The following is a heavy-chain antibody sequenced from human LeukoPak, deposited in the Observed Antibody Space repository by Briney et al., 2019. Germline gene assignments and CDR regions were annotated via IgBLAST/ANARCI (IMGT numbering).Heavy chain of an antibody. CDR2: IYTSGST. Sequence: SETLSLTCTDSGGSISSYYWSWIRQPAGKGLEWIGRIYTSGSTNYNPSLKSRVTMSVDTSKNQFSLKLSSVTAADTAVYYCARKSSSRDWFDPWGQGTLVTVSS. V-gene: IGHV4-4*07. J-gene: IGHJ5*02. CDR3: ARKSSSRDWFDP. CDR1: GGSISSYY. D-gene: IGHD6-13*01.